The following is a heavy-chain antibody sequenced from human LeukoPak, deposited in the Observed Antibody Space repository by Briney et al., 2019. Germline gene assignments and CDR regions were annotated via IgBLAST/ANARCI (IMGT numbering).Heavy chain of an antibody. CDR2: IYYSGST. D-gene: IGHD6-19*01. CDR1: GGSISNSSYY. J-gene: IGHJ5*02. CDR3: AREGSSGWYPGGFDP. Sequence: SETLSLTCTVSGGSISNSSYYWSWIRQPPGKGLEWIGYIYYSGSTNYNPSLKSRVTISVDTSKNQFSLKLSSVTAADTAVYYCAREGSSGWYPGGFDPWGQGTLVTVSS. V-gene: IGHV4-61*01.